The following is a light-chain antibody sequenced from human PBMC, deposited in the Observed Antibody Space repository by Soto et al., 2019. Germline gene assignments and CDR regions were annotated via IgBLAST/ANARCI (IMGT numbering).Light chain of an antibody. CDR1: SGHSSYA. Sequence: QPVLTQSPSASASLGASVKLTCTLSSGHSSYAIAWHQQQPEKGPRYLMKVNSDGSHSKGDGIPHRPSGSSSGAERYLTISSLQSEDEADYYCQTWGTDIHVVFGGGTKLTVL. V-gene: IGLV4-69*01. J-gene: IGLJ2*01. CDR2: VNSDGSH. CDR3: QTWGTDIHVV.